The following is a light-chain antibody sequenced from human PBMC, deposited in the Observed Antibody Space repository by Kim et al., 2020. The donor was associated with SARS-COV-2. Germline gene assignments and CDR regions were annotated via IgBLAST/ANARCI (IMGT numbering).Light chain of an antibody. Sequence: SVSPGETGTRSYRASQRITTNVAWYQQKPDQAPRLLIYSASTRATGIPARFSGSGSGTDFTLTISSLQSEDFAVYYCQQYNTWWTFGQGTKVDIK. CDR1: QRITTN. J-gene: IGKJ1*01. CDR2: SAS. V-gene: IGKV3-15*01. CDR3: QQYNTWWT.